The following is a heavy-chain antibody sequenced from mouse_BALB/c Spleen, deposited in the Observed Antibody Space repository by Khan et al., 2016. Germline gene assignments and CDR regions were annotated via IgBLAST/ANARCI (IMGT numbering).Heavy chain of an antibody. CDR1: GYSITSGYY. J-gene: IGHJ3*01. Sequence: EVQLQESGPGLVKPSQSLSLTCSVTGYSITSGYYWNWIRQFPGNKLEWMGNISYDGSNNYNPSLKNRISITRDTSKNQSFLKLNSVTTEETATXYCARDGNYWFAYWGQGTLVTVSA. CDR2: ISYDGSN. V-gene: IGHV3-6*02. D-gene: IGHD2-1*01. CDR3: ARDGNYWFAY.